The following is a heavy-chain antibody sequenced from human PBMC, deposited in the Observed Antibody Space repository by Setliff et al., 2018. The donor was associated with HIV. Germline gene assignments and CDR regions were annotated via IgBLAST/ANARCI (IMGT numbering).Heavy chain of an antibody. CDR3: ANGFHYGYLFDY. CDR1: GFGFSSYG. CDR2: IKQDGREK. D-gene: IGHD3-16*01. J-gene: IGHJ4*02. V-gene: IGHV3-7*03. Sequence: GGSLRLSCAASGFGFSSYGMNWVRQAPGKGLEWVANIKQDGREKYYVDSVKGRFTISRDNAKNSLYLQMNSLRAEDTAVYYCANGFHYGYLFDYWGQGTLVTVS.